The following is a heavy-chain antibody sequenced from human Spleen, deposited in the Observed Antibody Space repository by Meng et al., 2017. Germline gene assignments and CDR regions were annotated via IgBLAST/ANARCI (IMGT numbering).Heavy chain of an antibody. CDR2: IYHSGST. CDR3: ATRDIAVAGVAFDY. Sequence: QPQLQDSGPGLVKPSGTLSLTCTVSGGSISSSNWWSWVRQPPGKGLEWIGEIYHSGSTNYNPSLKSRVTISVDKSKNQFSLKLSSVTAADTAVYYCATRDIAVAGVAFDYWGQGTLVTVSS. CDR1: GGSISSSNW. D-gene: IGHD6-19*01. J-gene: IGHJ4*02. V-gene: IGHV4-4*02.